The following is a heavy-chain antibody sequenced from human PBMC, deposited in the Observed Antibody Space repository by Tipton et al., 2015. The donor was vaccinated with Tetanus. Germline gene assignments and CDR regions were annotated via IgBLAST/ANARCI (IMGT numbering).Heavy chain of an antibody. V-gene: IGHV4-4*07. J-gene: IGHJ3*02. Sequence: TLSLTCTVSGGSISTYYWSWIRQPAGQGLEWIGRIYTSGSTNYNPSLKRRVTMSVDTSNNQFSLKLSSVTAADTAVYYCARDVWRYYDSSGYQVHDAFDIWGQGTMVAVSS. CDR3: ARDVWRYYDSSGYQVHDAFDI. D-gene: IGHD3-22*01. CDR2: IYTSGST. CDR1: GGSISTYY.